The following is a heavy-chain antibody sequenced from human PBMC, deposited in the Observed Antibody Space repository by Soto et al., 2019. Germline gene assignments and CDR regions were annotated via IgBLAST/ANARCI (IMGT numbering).Heavy chain of an antibody. CDR1: GGSIISSSYY. CDR3: ASDVYDSCGSNRYDP. D-gene: IGHD3-22*01. J-gene: IGHJ5*02. Sequence: PSEPLCLTCTVSGGSIISSSYYWCWIRQPPGKGLEWIGSIYYSGSTYYNPSLKGRVTISVDTSKNQFSLKLSSVTAADTAVYYCASDVYDSCGSNRYDPWGQGTLVTDPS. CDR2: IYYSGST. V-gene: IGHV4-39*01.